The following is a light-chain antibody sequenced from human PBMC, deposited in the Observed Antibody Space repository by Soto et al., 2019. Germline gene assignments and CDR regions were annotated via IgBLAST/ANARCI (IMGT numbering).Light chain of an antibody. J-gene: IGLJ3*02. V-gene: IGLV2-18*02. CDR1: SSDVGNYNR. CDR3: SSYASSNTLV. CDR2: EVT. Sequence: QSVLTQPPSVSGSPGQSVTISCTGTSSDVGNYNRVSWYQQPPGTAPKLMIYEVTNRPSGVPDRFSGSKSGNTASLTSSGLQAEDEADYYCSSYASSNTLVFGGGTKLTVL.